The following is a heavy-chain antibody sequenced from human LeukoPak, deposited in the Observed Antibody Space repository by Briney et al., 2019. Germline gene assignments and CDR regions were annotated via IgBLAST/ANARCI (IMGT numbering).Heavy chain of an antibody. Sequence: GASVTVSCKASGYTFTSYGISWVRQAPGQGLEWMGWISAYNGNTNYAQKLQGKVTMTTDTSTSTAYMELRSLRSDDTAVYYCARGGGYCSSTSCYGILGGWFDPWGQGTLVTVSS. V-gene: IGHV1-18*04. CDR2: ISAYNGNT. CDR1: GYTFTSYG. D-gene: IGHD2-2*01. J-gene: IGHJ5*02. CDR3: ARGGGYCSSTSCYGILGGWFDP.